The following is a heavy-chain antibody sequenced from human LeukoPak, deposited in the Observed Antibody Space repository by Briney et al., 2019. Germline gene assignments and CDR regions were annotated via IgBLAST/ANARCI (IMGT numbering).Heavy chain of an antibody. D-gene: IGHD3-10*01. Sequence: PGGSLRLSCAASGFIFSNAYMNWVRQAPGKGLEWVGRIKSQTDGETTDYAAPVKGRFTISRDDSENTVYLQMNSLKTEDTAIYYCTPFRGISAPWGQGTLVTVSS. V-gene: IGHV3-15*01. CDR2: IKSQTDGETT. J-gene: IGHJ5*02. CDR3: TPFRGISAP. CDR1: GFIFSNAY.